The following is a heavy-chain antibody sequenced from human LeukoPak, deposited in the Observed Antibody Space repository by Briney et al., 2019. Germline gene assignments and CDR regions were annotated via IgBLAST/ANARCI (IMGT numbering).Heavy chain of an antibody. CDR1: GGSFSGYY. CDR3: ASTKGCSGGSCYYY. Sequence: PSETPSLTCAVYGGSFSGYYWSWIRQPPGKGLEWIGEINHSGSTNYNPSLKSRVTISVDTSKNQFSLKLSSVTAADTAVYYCASTKGCSGGSCYYYWGQGTLVTVSS. J-gene: IGHJ4*02. CDR2: INHSGST. D-gene: IGHD2-15*01. V-gene: IGHV4-34*01.